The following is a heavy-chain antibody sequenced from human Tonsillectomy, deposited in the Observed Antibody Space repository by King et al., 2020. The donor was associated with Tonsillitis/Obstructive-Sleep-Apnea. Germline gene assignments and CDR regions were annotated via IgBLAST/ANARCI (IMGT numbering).Heavy chain of an antibody. CDR2: INPHSAGT. Sequence: QLVQSGAEVKKPGASVKVSCKASGYTFTGYYMHWVRQAPGQGLVWIGWINPHSAGTNDAQKFQGWVTMTRDTSISTAYMVLSRMRSDDTAVYYCARVGYCSSTSCFDYWGQGTLVTVSS. CDR1: GYTFTGYY. J-gene: IGHJ4*02. D-gene: IGHD2-2*01. V-gene: IGHV1-2*04. CDR3: ARVGYCSSTSCFDY.